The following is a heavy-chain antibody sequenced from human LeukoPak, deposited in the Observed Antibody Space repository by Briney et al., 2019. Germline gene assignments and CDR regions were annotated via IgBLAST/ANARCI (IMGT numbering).Heavy chain of an antibody. Sequence: PGVSLRLSCVVSGITFSGYSMIWVRQAPGKGLEWLSFITTSGNTIFYAESVKDRFTISRDNAKKSLYLQMNSLRDEDTAVYYCARVGGATAVTMYFEYWGQGTLVTVTS. CDR2: ITTSGNTI. CDR3: ARVGGATAVTMYFEY. D-gene: IGHD1-26*01. V-gene: IGHV3-48*02. J-gene: IGHJ4*02. CDR1: GITFSGYS.